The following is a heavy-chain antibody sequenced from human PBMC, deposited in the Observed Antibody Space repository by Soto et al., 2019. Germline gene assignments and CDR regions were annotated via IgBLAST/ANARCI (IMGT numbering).Heavy chain of an antibody. Sequence: GGSLRLSCAASGFTFSSYGMHWVRQAPGKGLEWVAVISYDGSNKYYADYVKGRFTISRDNSKNTLYLQMNSLRAEDTAVYYCAKDLAVVVAAAYYYYGMDVWGQGTTVTV. CDR1: GFTFSSYG. CDR3: AKDLAVVVAAAYYYYGMDV. J-gene: IGHJ6*02. CDR2: ISYDGSNK. D-gene: IGHD2-15*01. V-gene: IGHV3-30*18.